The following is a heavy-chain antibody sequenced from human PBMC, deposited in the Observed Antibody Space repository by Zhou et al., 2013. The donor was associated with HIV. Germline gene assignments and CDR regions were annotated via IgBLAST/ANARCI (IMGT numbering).Heavy chain of an antibody. Sequence: QVQLQESGPGLVKPSETLSLTCTVSGGSISSYYWSWIRQPPGKGLEWIGYIYTSGSTNYNPSLKSRVTISVDTSKNQFSLKLSSVTAADTAVYYCARVLGATMVRGVIRYQTNWFDPWGQGTLVTVSS. V-gene: IGHV4-4*09. J-gene: IGHJ5*02. D-gene: IGHD3-10*01. CDR1: GGSISSYY. CDR2: IYTSGST. CDR3: ARVLGATMVRGVIRYQTNWFDP.